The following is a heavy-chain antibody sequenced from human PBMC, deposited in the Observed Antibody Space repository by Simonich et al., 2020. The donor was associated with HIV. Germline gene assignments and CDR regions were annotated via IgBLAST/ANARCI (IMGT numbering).Heavy chain of an antibody. Sequence: QVQLQQWGAGLLKPSETLSLTCAVYGGSFSSYYWRWVRQPPGKGLEWIGEINHVGSTSYNPALKSRLTISVDTSKNQFSLKLSSVTAADTAIYYCARVIFVTSAGFDYWGQGTLVTVSS. J-gene: IGHJ4*02. CDR1: GGSFSSYY. CDR2: INHVGST. CDR3: ARVIFVTSAGFDY. D-gene: IGHD3-3*02. V-gene: IGHV4-34*01.